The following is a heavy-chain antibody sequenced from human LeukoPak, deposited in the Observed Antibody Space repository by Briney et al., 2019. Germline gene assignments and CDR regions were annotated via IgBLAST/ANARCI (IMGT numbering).Heavy chain of an antibody. CDR1: GFTFSTYA. Sequence: GGSLRLSCAASGFTFSTYAMSWVRQAPGKGLEWVSTISRSGTSTDYADSVEGRFTISRDNSENTLYLQMNSLRAEDTALYYCAKDIHGDYGGVDYWGQGTLVTVSS. D-gene: IGHD4-17*01. V-gene: IGHV3-23*01. CDR2: ISRSGTST. CDR3: AKDIHGDYGGVDY. J-gene: IGHJ4*02.